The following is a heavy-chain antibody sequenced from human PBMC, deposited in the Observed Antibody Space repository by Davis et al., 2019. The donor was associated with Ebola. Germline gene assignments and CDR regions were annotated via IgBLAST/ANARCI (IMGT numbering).Heavy chain of an antibody. Sequence: ASVKVSCKVSGYTLTELSMHWVRQAPGQGLEWMGWINPNSGGTNYAQKFQGRVTMTRDTSISTAYMELSRLRSDDTAVYYCARFGSSVVPAAMDWFDPWGQGTLVTVSS. CDR1: GYTLTELS. J-gene: IGHJ5*02. V-gene: IGHV1-2*02. CDR2: INPNSGGT. D-gene: IGHD2-2*01. CDR3: ARFGSSVVPAAMDWFDP.